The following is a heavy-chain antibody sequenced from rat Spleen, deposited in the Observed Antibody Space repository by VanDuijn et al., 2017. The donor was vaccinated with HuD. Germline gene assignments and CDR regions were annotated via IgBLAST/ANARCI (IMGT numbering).Heavy chain of an antibody. CDR2: ISTDGDNI. V-gene: IGHV5S13*01. CDR1: GLTFSNYD. CDR3: TRHGGLRNWFAY. D-gene: IGHD1-11*01. J-gene: IGHJ3*01. Sequence: EVQLVESGGGSVQPGRSLKISCVASGLTFSNYDMAWVRQAPAKGLEWIASISTDGDNIYYRDSVKGRFTISRDDAKNTQYLQMDNLRSEDTATYYCTRHGGLRNWFAYWGQGTLVTVSS.